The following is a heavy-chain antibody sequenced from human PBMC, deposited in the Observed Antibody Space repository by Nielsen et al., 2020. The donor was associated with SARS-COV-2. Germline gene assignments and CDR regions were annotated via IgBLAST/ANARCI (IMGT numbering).Heavy chain of an antibody. J-gene: IGHJ2*01. D-gene: IGHD3-3*02. Sequence: SSAPVPYKPSGGSFISYAIIRVRQAPAQGLEWVGGIIPIFGTANYAQKSQGRDTITADESTSTAYMELRSLGSEDTAVYYCARGFSPIFGVEEGWDFDLWGRGTLVTVSS. CDR3: ARGFSPIFGVEEGWDFDL. CDR1: GGSFISYA. CDR2: IIPIFGTA. V-gene: IGHV1-69*13.